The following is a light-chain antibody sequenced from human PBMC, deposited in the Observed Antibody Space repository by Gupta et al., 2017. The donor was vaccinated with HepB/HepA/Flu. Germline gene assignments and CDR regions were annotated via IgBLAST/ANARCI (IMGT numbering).Light chain of an antibody. CDR3: SAWDASLNGVL. J-gene: IGLJ2*01. Sequence: QSVLIQPPSASGTPGQRVTISCSGSSSNIGSKTVSWYQQLPGTAPKLVIYSNNQRPSGVPDRFSGSKSGTSASLAINGLQSEDEADYYCSAWDASLNGVLFGGGTKLDRP. V-gene: IGLV1-44*01. CDR2: SNN. CDR1: SSNIGSKT.